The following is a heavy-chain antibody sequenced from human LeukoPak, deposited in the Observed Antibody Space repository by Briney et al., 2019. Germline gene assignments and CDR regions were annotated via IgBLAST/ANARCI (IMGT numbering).Heavy chain of an antibody. J-gene: IGHJ4*02. D-gene: IGHD5-18*01. V-gene: IGHV4-4*07. CDR2: IYTSGST. CDR1: GGSISGYY. Sequence: SETLSLICSVSGGSISGYYWSWIRQPAGKGLEWIGRIYTSGSTNYNPSLKSRVTMPVDTSKNQFSLKLSYVTAADTAVYYCASAWDTAMVTFDYWGQGTLVTVSS. CDR3: ASAWDTAMVTFDY.